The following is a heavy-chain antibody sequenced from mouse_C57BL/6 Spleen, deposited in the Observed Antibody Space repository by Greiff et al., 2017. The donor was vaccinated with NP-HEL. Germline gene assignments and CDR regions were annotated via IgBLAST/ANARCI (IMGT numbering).Heavy chain of an antibody. CDR2: IRSKSNNYAT. D-gene: IGHD1-1*01. CDR3: VRQTVWGYYYAMDY. J-gene: IGHJ4*01. Sequence: EVQGVESGGGLVQPKGSLKLSCAASGFSFNTYAMNWVRQAPGKGVEWVARIRSKSNNYATYYADSVKDRFTISRDDSESMLYLQMNNLKTEDTAMYYCVRQTVWGYYYAMDYWGQGTSVTVSS. V-gene: IGHV10-1*01. CDR1: GFSFNTYA.